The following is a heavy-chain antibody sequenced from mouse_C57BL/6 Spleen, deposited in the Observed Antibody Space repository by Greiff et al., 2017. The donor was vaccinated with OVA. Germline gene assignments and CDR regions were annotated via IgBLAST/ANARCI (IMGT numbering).Heavy chain of an antibody. J-gene: IGHJ4*01. Sequence: EVKLVESGGDLVKPGGSLKLSCAASGFTFSSYGMSWVRQTPDKRLEWVATISSGGSYTYYPDSVKGRFTISRDNAKNTLYLQMSSLKSEDTAMYYCARYYYGSSYPHYYAMDYWGQGTSVTVSS. V-gene: IGHV5-6*01. CDR2: ISSGGSYT. CDR3: ARYYYGSSYPHYYAMDY. D-gene: IGHD1-1*01. CDR1: GFTFSSYG.